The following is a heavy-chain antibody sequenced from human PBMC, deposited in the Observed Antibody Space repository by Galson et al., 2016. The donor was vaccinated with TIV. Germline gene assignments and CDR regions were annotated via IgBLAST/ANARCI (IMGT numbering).Heavy chain of an antibody. D-gene: IGHD1-7*01. CDR2: LYVGGTT. J-gene: IGHJ4*02. CDR1: GFSVTTYY. CDR3: ARAGGSNWNFFDY. Sequence: SLRLSCAASGFSVTTYYISWVRQAPGRGLEWVSVLYVGGTTYYTDSVTGRFTISRDNSKNTLYLQMDDLRAEDTAIYYCARAGGSNWNFFDYWGQGTLVTVSS. V-gene: IGHV3-53*01.